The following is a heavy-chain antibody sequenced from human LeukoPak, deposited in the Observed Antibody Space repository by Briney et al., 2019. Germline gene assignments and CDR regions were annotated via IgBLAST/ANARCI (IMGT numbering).Heavy chain of an antibody. D-gene: IGHD3-22*01. CDR1: GFTFSSYA. V-gene: IGHV3-23*01. CDR2: ISGSGGST. Sequence: PGGSLRLSCAASGFTFSSYAMSWVRQAPGKGLEWVSAISGSGGSTYYADSVKGRFTISRDNSKNTLYLQMNSLRAEDTAVYYCAKEGYYYDGSGYPTPFDYWGQGTLVTVSS. J-gene: IGHJ4*02. CDR3: AKEGYYYDGSGYPTPFDY.